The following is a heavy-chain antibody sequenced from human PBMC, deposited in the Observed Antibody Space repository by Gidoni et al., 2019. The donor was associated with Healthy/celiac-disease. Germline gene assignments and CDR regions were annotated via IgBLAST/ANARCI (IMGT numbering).Heavy chain of an antibody. CDR2: ISWNSGSI. V-gene: IGHV3-9*01. CDR3: AKASDDTSAFDI. CDR1: GFTFDDYA. Sequence: EVQLVESGGGLVQPGRSLRLSCAASGFTFDDYAMHWVRQAPGKGLEWVSVISWNSGSIGYADSVKGRFTISRDNAKNSLYLQMNSLRAEDTALYYCAKASDDTSAFDIWGQGTMVTVSS. J-gene: IGHJ3*02. D-gene: IGHD3-22*01.